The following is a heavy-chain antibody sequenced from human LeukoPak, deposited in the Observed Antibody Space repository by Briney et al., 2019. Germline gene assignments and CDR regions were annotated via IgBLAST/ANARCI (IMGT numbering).Heavy chain of an antibody. Sequence: GGSLRLSCAASGFTFSSYWMHWVRQAPVKGLVWVSRINTDGSSTSYADSVKGRFTISGDNAKNTLYLRMNSLRAEDTAVYYCARVLRSHGDLFDYWGQGTLVTVSS. CDR2: INTDGSST. CDR3: ARVLRSHGDLFDY. D-gene: IGHD4-17*01. J-gene: IGHJ4*02. V-gene: IGHV3-74*01. CDR1: GFTFSSYW.